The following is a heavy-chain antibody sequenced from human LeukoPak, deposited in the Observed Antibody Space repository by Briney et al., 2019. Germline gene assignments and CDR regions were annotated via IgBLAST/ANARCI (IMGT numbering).Heavy chain of an antibody. CDR1: GFTFSDNY. Sequence: GGSLRLSCAASGFTFSDNYMSWIRQAPGKGLEWVSYISSSGNTTYNADSVKGRFSITRDNAKNSLYLQMNSLRAEDMAVYYCARGGWRGLDGYFDLWGRGTLVTVSS. J-gene: IGHJ2*01. CDR3: ARGGWRGLDGYFDL. D-gene: IGHD6-19*01. V-gene: IGHV3-11*04. CDR2: ISSSGNTT.